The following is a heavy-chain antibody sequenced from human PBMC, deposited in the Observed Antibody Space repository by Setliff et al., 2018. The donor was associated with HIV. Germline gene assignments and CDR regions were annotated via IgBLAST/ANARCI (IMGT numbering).Heavy chain of an antibody. V-gene: IGHV4-59*01. CDR1: GGSISSYY. CDR3: ARGRQDSYYDSTSYYWGDAFDI. J-gene: IGHJ3*02. Sequence: PSETLSLTCTVSGGSISSYYWSWIRQPPGKGLEWIGNIHSSGSTNYNPSLKSRVTISVDTSQNRFSLRLTSVTAADTGVYFCARGRQDSYYDSTSYYWGDAFDIWGQGTRVTVSS. D-gene: IGHD3-22*01. CDR2: IHSSGST.